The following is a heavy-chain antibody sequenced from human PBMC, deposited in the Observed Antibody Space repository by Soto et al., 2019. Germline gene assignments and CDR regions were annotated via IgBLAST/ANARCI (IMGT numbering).Heavy chain of an antibody. V-gene: IGHV5-51*01. J-gene: IGHJ6*02. CDR2: NYPGDSDT. Sequence: GESLKISCKGSGYSFTSYWIGWVRQMPGKGLEWMGINYPGDSDTRYSPSFQGQVTISADKSISTAYLQWSSLKASDTAMYYCARQSYTMVRGVILYYYGMDVWGQGTTVTVSS. D-gene: IGHD3-10*01. CDR1: GYSFTSYW. CDR3: ARQSYTMVRGVILYYYGMDV.